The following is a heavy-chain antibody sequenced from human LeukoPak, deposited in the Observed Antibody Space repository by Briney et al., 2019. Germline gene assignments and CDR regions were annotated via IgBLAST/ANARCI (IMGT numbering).Heavy chain of an antibody. CDR2: IYETGNS. V-gene: IGHV4-59*08. Sequence: SETLSLTRTVSGGSINSNYWSWIRQPPGKGLEWIAYIYETGNSDYNPSLKSRVTVSIDTSKSQVSLKLSSVTAADTAVYYCARHPFASPFDYWGQGTLVTVSS. CDR3: ARHPFASPFDY. D-gene: IGHD2-21*01. J-gene: IGHJ4*02. CDR1: GGSINSNY.